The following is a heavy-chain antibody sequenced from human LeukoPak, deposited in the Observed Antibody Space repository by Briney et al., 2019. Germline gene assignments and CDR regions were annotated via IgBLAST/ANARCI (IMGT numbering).Heavy chain of an antibody. CDR3: ARHGTLDY. V-gene: IGHV4-59*08. D-gene: IGHD1-26*01. Sequence: SETLSLTCTVSGGXINNYYCSWIRQPPGKGLEWIGYIDHRGNTNYNPSLKSRVTMSVDTSKNQFSLKLSSVTAADTAVHYCARHGTLDYWGQGTLVTVSS. J-gene: IGHJ4*02. CDR1: GGXINNYY. CDR2: IDHRGNT.